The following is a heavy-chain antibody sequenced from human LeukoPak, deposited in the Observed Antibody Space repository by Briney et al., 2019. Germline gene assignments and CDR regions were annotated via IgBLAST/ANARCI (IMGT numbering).Heavy chain of an antibody. Sequence: GGSLRPSCAASGFTVSSNYMSWVRQAPGKGLEWVSVIYSGGSTYYADSVKGRFTISRDNSKNTLYLQMNSLRAEDTAVYYCARESVPLNIAWGQGTLVTVSS. V-gene: IGHV3-53*01. J-gene: IGHJ5*02. D-gene: IGHD2/OR15-2a*01. CDR2: IYSGGST. CDR1: GFTVSSNY. CDR3: ARESVPLNIA.